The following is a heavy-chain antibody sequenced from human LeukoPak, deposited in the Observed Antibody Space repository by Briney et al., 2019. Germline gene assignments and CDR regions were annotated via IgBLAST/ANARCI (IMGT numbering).Heavy chain of an antibody. CDR1: GFTFSSYS. CDR2: ISSSSSYM. D-gene: IGHD2-2*02. V-gene: IGHV3-21*01. Sequence: GGSLRLSCAASGFTFSSYSMNWVRQAPGKGLEWVSSISSSSSYMYYADSVKGRFTISRDNAKNSLYLQMNSLRAEDTAVYYCARDIRPAPAPIDYWGQGTLVTVSS. CDR3: ARDIRPAPAPIDY. J-gene: IGHJ4*02.